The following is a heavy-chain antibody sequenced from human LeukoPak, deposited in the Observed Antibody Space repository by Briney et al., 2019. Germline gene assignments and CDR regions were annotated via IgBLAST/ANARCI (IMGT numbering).Heavy chain of an antibody. J-gene: IGHJ4*02. Sequence: SETLSLTCTVSGVSISSYYWSWIRQPPGKGLEWIGYIYYSGSTNYNPSLKSRVTISVDTSKNQSSLKLSSVTAADTAVYYCARDLGMAGIAPVDYWGQGTLVTVSS. D-gene: IGHD6-19*01. CDR3: ARDLGMAGIAPVDY. CDR1: GVSISSYY. V-gene: IGHV4-59*01. CDR2: IYYSGST.